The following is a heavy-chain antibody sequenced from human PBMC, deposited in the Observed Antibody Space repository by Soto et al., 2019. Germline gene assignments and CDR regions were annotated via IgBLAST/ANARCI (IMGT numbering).Heavy chain of an antibody. CDR3: ARGRYDFWSGYFFRNWFDP. CDR1: GGSFSGYY. CDR2: INHSGST. D-gene: IGHD3-3*01. J-gene: IGHJ5*02. V-gene: IGHV4-34*01. Sequence: PSETLSLTCAVYGGSFSGYYWSWIRQPPGKGLEWIGEINHSGSTNYNPSLKSRVTISVDTSKNQFSLKLSSVTAADTAVYYCARGRYDFWSGYFFRNWFDPWGQGTLVTVSS.